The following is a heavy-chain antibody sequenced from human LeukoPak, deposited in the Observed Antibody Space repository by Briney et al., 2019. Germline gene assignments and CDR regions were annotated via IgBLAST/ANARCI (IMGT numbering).Heavy chain of an antibody. Sequence: SETLSLTCTVSGGSISSGDYYWSWIRQPPGKGLEWIGYIYYSGSTYYNPSLKSRVTISVDTSKNQFSLKLSSVTAADTTVYYCARYGDYWALGYWGQGTLVTVSS. J-gene: IGHJ4*02. CDR2: IYYSGST. V-gene: IGHV4-30-4*01. CDR1: GGSISSGDYY. CDR3: ARYGDYWALGY. D-gene: IGHD4-17*01.